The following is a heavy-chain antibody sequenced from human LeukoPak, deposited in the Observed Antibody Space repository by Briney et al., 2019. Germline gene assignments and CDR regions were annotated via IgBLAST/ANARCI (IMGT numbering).Heavy chain of an antibody. V-gene: IGHV3-7*01. CDR2: IKYDGSVT. D-gene: IGHD3-9*01. J-gene: IGHJ4*02. CDR1: GFTFSSYW. CDR3: ASGHNNDWAL. Sequence: GGSLRLSCAASGFTFSSYWMSWVRQAPGKGLEWVANIKYDGSVTYYVDSVKGRFTISRDNARNSVFLQMNSLRVDDTAVYYCASGHNNDWALGGQGTLVTVST.